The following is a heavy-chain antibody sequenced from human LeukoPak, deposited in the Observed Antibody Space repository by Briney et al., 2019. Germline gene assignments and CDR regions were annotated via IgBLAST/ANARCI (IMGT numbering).Heavy chain of an antibody. CDR3: ARAKPNCNPPDY. V-gene: IGHV4-59*08. Sequence: SETLSLTCTVSDTSFSTYFWSWIRQPPGKGLEWVGYIYDSGNTKYNPSLESRVTISVDTSKSQFFLNLNSVTAADTAVYYCARAKPNCNPPDYWGQGTLVTVSS. CDR2: IYDSGNT. CDR1: DTSFSTYF. J-gene: IGHJ4*02. D-gene: IGHD1-1*01.